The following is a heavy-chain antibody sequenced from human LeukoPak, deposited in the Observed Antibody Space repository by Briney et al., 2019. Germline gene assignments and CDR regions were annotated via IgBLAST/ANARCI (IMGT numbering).Heavy chain of an antibody. V-gene: IGHV4-34*01. CDR3: ARVRDTIFGVPRYFQH. CDR2: INHSGST. CDR1: GGSFSGYY. D-gene: IGHD3-3*01. Sequence: SGTLSLTCAVYGGSFSGYYWSWIRQPPGKGLEWIGEINHSGSTNYNPSLKSRVTISVDTSKNQFSLKLSSVTAADTAVYYGARVRDTIFGVPRYFQHWGQGTLVTVSS. J-gene: IGHJ1*01.